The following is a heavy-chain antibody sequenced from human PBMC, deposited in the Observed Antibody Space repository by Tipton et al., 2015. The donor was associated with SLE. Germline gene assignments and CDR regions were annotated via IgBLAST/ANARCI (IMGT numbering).Heavy chain of an antibody. V-gene: IGHV4-59*11. D-gene: IGHD3-10*01. CDR1: GGSISSHY. J-gene: IGHJ4*02. Sequence: TLSLTCTVSGGSISSHYWTWIRQPPGKGLEWIGYFYYSGGTSYNPSLKSRVTISLDTSKSQFSLKLSSVTAADTAVYYCARGGRGAKTDYWGQGTLVTVSS. CDR3: ARGGRGAKTDY. CDR2: FYYSGGT.